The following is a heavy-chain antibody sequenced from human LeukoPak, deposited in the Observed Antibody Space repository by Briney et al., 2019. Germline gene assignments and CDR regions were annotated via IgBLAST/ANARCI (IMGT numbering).Heavy chain of an antibody. J-gene: IGHJ6*03. D-gene: IGHD6-19*01. Sequence: PGGSLRLSCAASGFTFSSYSMNWVRQAPGKGLEWVSSISSSSSYIYYADSVKGRFTISRDNAKNSLYLQMNSLRAEDTAVYYCARDGVEAAVAGTLWWGPYYYYYYMDVWGKGTTVTVSS. V-gene: IGHV3-21*01. CDR2: ISSSSSYI. CDR1: GFTFSSYS. CDR3: ARDGVEAAVAGTLWWGPYYYYYYMDV.